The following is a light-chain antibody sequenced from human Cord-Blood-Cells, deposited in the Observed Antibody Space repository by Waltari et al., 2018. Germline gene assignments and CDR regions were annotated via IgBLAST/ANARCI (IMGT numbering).Light chain of an antibody. V-gene: IGKV1-8*01. CDR1: QGISSY. CDR3: QQYYSYPWT. J-gene: IGKJ1*01. CDR2: AAS. Sequence: AIRITQSPSSLSASTGDRVTLTCRASQGISSYLAWYQQKPGKAPKLLIYAASTLQSGVPSRFSGSGSGTDFTLTISFLQSEDFATYYCQQYYSYPWTFGQGTKVEIK.